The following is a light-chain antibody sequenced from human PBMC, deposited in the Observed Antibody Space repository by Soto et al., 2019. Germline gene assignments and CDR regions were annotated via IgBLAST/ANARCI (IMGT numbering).Light chain of an antibody. Sequence: ELVLTQSPATLSVSPGDRATLSCRASHYIGSAVAWYHQRSGQAPRLLIFDASIRVPTTPARFSGSVSGTEFTLTISSLESGDFAVYFCQQYGDRPRTFGQGTKVDI. CDR2: DAS. J-gene: IGKJ1*01. CDR1: HYIGSA. V-gene: IGKV3-15*01. CDR3: QQYGDRPRT.